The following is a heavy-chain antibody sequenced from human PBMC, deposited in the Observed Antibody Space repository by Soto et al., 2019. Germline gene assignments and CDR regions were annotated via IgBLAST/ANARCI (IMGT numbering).Heavy chain of an antibody. V-gene: IGHV3-23*01. J-gene: IGHJ4*01. Sequence: GGSLRLSCAASGFTFSNYAMNWVRQAPAKGLEWVSSVTGSDSSTYYADSVKGRFTISRDNSKNTLYLQMNSLRAEDTAVYYCAKGWSDYFDSWGHGTLVTVSS. CDR3: AKGWSDYFDS. CDR2: VTGSDSST. CDR1: GFTFSNYA.